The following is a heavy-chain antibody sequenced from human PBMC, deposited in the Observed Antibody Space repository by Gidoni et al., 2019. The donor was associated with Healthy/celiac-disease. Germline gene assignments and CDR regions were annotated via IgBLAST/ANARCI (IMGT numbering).Heavy chain of an antibody. CDR2: IYYSGST. J-gene: IGHJ6*02. D-gene: IGHD3-10*01. CDR1: GGSISSYY. CDR3: ARDRMVRSRAWYYGMDV. Sequence: QVQLQESGPGLVKPSETLSLTCTVSGGSISSYYWSWIRQPPGKGLEWIGYIYYSGSTNYNPSLKSRVTISVDTSKNQCSLKLSSVTAADTAVYYCARDRMVRSRAWYYGMDVWGQGTTVTVSS. V-gene: IGHV4-59*01.